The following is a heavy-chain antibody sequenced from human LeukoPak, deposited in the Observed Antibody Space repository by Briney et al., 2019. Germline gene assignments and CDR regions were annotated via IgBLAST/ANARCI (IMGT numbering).Heavy chain of an antibody. J-gene: IGHJ6*03. CDR2: ITVHNGQT. Sequence: GASVRVSCKASGYIFNSYAISWVRQAPGQGLEWMGRITVHNGQTNYAQRFQGRVSMTTDTSTSTAYMEVRSLRSADTAVYYCARVYTRPVAGSWGAYHYYYMDVWGKGTSVTISS. D-gene: IGHD6-19*01. CDR3: ARVYTRPVAGSWGAYHYYYMDV. V-gene: IGHV1-18*01. CDR1: GYIFNSYA.